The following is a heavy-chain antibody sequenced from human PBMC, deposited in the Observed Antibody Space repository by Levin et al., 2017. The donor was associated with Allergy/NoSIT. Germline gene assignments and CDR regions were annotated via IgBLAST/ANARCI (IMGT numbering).Heavy chain of an antibody. CDR3: TKGLVPVAMNNWFDP. D-gene: IGHD3-16*01. CDR1: GFGFSSYY. CDR2: ISHDGSKK. V-gene: IGHV3-30*18. Sequence: GGSLRLSCAASGFGFSSYYMYWVRQAPGKGLEWVALISHDGSKKLYADSVKGRFNVSRENSKNTLDLQMNSLRTEDTAVYYCTKGLVPVAMNNWFDPWGQGTLVTVSS. J-gene: IGHJ5*02.